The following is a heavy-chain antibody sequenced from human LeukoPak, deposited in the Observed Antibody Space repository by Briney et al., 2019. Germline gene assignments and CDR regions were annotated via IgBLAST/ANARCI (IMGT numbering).Heavy chain of an antibody. D-gene: IGHD3-22*01. CDR2: IIPIFGTA. CDR3: ARTYDSSGYNDAFDI. V-gene: IGHV1-69*05. CDR1: GGTFSSSA. J-gene: IGHJ3*02. Sequence: ASVKVSCKASGGTFSSSAISWVRQAPGQGLEWMGGIIPIFGTANYAQKFQGRVTITTDESTSTAYMELSSLRSEDTAVYYCARTYDSSGYNDAFDIWGQGTMVTVSS.